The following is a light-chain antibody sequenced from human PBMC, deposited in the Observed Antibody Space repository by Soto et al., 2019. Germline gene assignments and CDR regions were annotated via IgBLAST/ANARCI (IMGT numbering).Light chain of an antibody. Sequence: EIVLTQSPVTLSLSPGERATLSCRASRSVASSYLGWYQQKPGQAPRLLIYAASTRATGIPDRFSGSGSATDFTLTISRLEPEDSAVYYCQHYDSSPPYTFGQGTKVDIK. J-gene: IGKJ2*01. CDR1: RSVASSY. CDR3: QHYDSSPPYT. CDR2: AAS. V-gene: IGKV3-20*01.